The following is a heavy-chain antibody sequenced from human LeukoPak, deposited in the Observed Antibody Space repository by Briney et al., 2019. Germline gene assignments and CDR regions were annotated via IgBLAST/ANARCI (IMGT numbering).Heavy chain of an antibody. CDR2: IKQDGSEK. D-gene: IGHD4-23*01. CDR1: GFSLSTYW. V-gene: IGHV3-7*01. Sequence: GGSLRLSCAASGFSLSTYWMSWVRQAPGKGLEWVANIKQDGSEKYYVDSVKGRFTISRDNAKNSLYLQMNSLRVEDTAVYYCAREADYGGRMDVWGQGTTVTVSS. J-gene: IGHJ6*02. CDR3: AREADYGGRMDV.